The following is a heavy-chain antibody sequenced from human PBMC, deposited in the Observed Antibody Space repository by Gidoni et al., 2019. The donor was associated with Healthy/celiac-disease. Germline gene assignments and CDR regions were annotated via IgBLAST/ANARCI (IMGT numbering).Heavy chain of an antibody. V-gene: IGHV3-33*01. Sequence: QVQLVESGGGVVQPGRSLRLSCAASGFTFSSYGMHWVRQAPGKGLEWVAVLWYDGSNKYYADSVKGRFTISRDNSKNTLYLQMNSLRAEDTAVYYCARETQGFDPWGQGTLVTVSS. J-gene: IGHJ5*02. CDR1: GFTFSSYG. CDR2: LWYDGSNK. CDR3: ARETQGFDP.